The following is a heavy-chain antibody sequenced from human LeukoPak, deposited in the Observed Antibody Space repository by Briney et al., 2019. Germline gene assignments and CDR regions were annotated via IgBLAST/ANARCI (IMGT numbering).Heavy chain of an antibody. CDR1: GFTFSSYG. J-gene: IGHJ4*02. Sequence: GGSLRLSCAASGFTFSSYGMSWARQAPGKRLEWVSGISDSGGSTYYADSVKGRFTISRDNSKNTLYLQMNSLRAEDTAVYYCAKQGKTRNWNYYQAKPVRWGQGTLVTVSS. V-gene: IGHV3-23*01. D-gene: IGHD1-7*01. CDR2: ISDSGGST. CDR3: AKQGKTRNWNYYQAKPVR.